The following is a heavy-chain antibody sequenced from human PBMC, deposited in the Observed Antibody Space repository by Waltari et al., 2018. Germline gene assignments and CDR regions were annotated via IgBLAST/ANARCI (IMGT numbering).Heavy chain of an antibody. D-gene: IGHD6-19*01. CDR2: IYYSGST. CDR1: GFPFSRYG. J-gene: IGHJ4*02. Sequence: QVQLVESGGGVVQPGGSLRLSCAASGFPFSRYGMHWVRQAPGKGLEWIGSIYYSGSTYYNPSLKSRVTISVDTSKNQFSLKLSSVTAADTAVYYCAAVPAGTGDYWGQGTLVTVSS. CDR3: AAVPAGTGDY. V-gene: IGHV4-59*05.